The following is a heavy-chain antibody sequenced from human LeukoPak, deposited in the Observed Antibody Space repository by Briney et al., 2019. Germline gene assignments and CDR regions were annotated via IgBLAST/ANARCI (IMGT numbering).Heavy chain of an antibody. CDR3: ARDPAGYSSGWSSDY. CDR1: GGSISSYY. V-gene: IGHV4-4*07. CDR2: IYTSGST. D-gene: IGHD6-19*01. J-gene: IGHJ4*02. Sequence: SETLSLTCTVSGGSISSYYWSWIRQPAGKGLEWIGRIYTSGSTNYNPSLKSRVTMSVDTSKNQFSLKLSSVTAADTAVYYCARDPAGYSSGWSSDYWGQGTLVTVTS.